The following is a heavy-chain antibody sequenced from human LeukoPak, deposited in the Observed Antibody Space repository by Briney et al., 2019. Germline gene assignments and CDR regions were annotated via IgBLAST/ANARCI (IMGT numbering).Heavy chain of an antibody. J-gene: IGHJ5*02. Sequence: ASVKVSCKASGYTFTGYYMHWVRQAPGQGLEWMGWINPNSGGTNYAQKFQGRVTMTRDTSISTAYMELSRLRSDDTAVYYCARDTAMVKRVPWYDPWGQGTLVTVSS. CDR2: INPNSGGT. CDR1: GYTFTGYY. V-gene: IGHV1-2*02. CDR3: ARDTAMVKRVPWYDP. D-gene: IGHD5-18*01.